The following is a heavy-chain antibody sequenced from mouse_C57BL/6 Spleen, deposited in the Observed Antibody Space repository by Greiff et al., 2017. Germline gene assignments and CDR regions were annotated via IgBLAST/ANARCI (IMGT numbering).Heavy chain of an antibody. CDR1: GFTFSDYG. V-gene: IGHV5-17*01. D-gene: IGHD1-1*01. CDR3: ARLTTVVADY. Sequence: EVKLVESGGGLVKPGGSLKLSYAASGFTFSDYGMHWVRQAPEKGLEWVAYISSGSSTIYYADTVKGRFTISRDNAKNTLFLQMTSLRSEDTAMYYCARLTTVVADYWGQGTTLTVSS. CDR2: ISSGSSTI. J-gene: IGHJ2*01.